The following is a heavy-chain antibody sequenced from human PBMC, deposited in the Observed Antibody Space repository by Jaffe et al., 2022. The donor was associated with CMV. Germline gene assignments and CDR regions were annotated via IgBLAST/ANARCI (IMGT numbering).Heavy chain of an antibody. CDR1: GGTFSSYA. CDR2: IIPIFGTA. D-gene: IGHD3-3*01. J-gene: IGHJ6*02. V-gene: IGHV1-69*01. Sequence: QVQLVQSGAEVKKPGSSVKVSCKASGGTFSSYAISWVRQAPGQGLEWMGGIIPIFGTANYAQKFQGRVTITADESTSTAYMELSSLRSEDTAVYYCASRAPPGYDFWSGDDHYYYGMDVWGQGTTVTVSS. CDR3: ASRAPPGYDFWSGDDHYYYGMDV.